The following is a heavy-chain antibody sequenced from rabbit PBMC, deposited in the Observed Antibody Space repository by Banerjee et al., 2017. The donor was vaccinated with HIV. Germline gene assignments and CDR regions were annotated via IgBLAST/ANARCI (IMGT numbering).Heavy chain of an antibody. CDR1: GFDFSSYG. Sequence: QLVESGGGLVQPGGSLKLSCKASGFDFSSYGVSWVRQAPGKGLEWIGYIDPIFHFTPYAGWVTGRFTIPRHNAQNTLYLQLNSLTAADTATYFCVREVAAKFSLWGPGTLVTVS. CDR3: VREVAAKFSL. D-gene: IGHD4-1*01. CDR2: IDPIFHFT. V-gene: IGHV1S7*01. J-gene: IGHJ4*01.